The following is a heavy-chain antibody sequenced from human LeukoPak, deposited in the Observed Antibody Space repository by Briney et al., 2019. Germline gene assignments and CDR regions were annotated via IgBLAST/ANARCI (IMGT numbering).Heavy chain of an antibody. J-gene: IGHJ4*02. V-gene: IGHV3-23*01. D-gene: IGHD1-14*01. CDR2: IYGGGSGST. CDR3: AKDFTPDGIWDIDY. CDR1: GFTFXKYT. Sequence: PXXSLRLSCVAXGFTFXKYTMSWVRQAPGKGLEWVSGIYGGGSGSTFYAESVKGRFTISRDNSKNTLYLQMNSLRDEDTAIYYCAKDFTPDGIWDIDYWGRGTLITVSS.